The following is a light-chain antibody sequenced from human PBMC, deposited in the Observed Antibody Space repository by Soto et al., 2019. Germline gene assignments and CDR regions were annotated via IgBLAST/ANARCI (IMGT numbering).Light chain of an antibody. CDR3: QQYEIWPLT. J-gene: IGKJ4*01. CDR2: DTS. Sequence: EVVMSQSPATLSVSPGDRATLSCRASHSVHNNLAWYQQKPGQAPRLLIFDTSTRATDIPIRFTGGGSGTEFTLTTSSLQSEDSAVYYCQQYEIWPLTFGGGTKVEIK. V-gene: IGKV3-15*01. CDR1: HSVHNN.